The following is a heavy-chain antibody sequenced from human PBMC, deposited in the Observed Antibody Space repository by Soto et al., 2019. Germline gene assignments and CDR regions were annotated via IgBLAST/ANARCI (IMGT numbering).Heavy chain of an antibody. Sequence: SETLSLTCAVYGGSFSGHSWTWIRQSPGKGLEWIGDINHSGRVNYNSSLKSRVTISVDTSKNQFSLKLSSVTAADTSVYYCGRRYGDYVTRYYYNGLEVWGQGTTVTVSS. V-gene: IGHV4-34*01. J-gene: IGHJ6*01. CDR1: GGSFSGHS. D-gene: IGHD4-17*01. CDR3: GRRYGDYVTRYYYNGLEV. CDR2: INHSGRV.